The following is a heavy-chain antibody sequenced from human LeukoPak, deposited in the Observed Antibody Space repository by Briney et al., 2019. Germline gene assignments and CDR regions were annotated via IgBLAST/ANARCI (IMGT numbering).Heavy chain of an antibody. V-gene: IGHV4-38-2*02. D-gene: IGHD5-18*01. J-gene: IGHJ4*02. CDR1: GYSINSGYY. CDR2: IYYSGST. Sequence: SETPSLTCTVSGYSINSGYYWVWIRQPPGRGLEWIGSIYYSGSTYYNPSLKSRVTISVDTSKNQFSLKLSSVTAADTAVYYCARRRYSYGPKFDYWGQGTLVTVSS. CDR3: ARRRYSYGPKFDY.